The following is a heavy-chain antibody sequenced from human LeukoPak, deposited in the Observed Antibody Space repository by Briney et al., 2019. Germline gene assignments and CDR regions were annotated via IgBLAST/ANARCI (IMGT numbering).Heavy chain of an antibody. Sequence: ASVKVSCKASGYTFTGYYMHWVRQAPGQGLEWMGRINPNSGGTNYAQKFQGRVTMTRNTSISTAYMELSSLRSEDTAVYYCARGAYYYYGMDVWGQGTTVTVSS. CDR1: GYTFTGYY. V-gene: IGHV1-2*06. J-gene: IGHJ6*02. CDR3: ARGAYYYYGMDV. CDR2: INPNSGGT.